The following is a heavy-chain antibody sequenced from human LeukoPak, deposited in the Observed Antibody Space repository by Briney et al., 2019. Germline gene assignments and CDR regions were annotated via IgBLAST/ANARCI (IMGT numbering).Heavy chain of an antibody. CDR3: AREAATGYSSSWYLNWFNP. CDR1: GGSLTGYY. J-gene: IGHJ5*02. D-gene: IGHD6-13*01. Sequence: SETLSLTCAVYGGSLTGYYWSRIRQPPRKGLEWIGEINHSGSTNYNPSLKSRVTISVDTSKNQFSLKLSSVTAADTAVYYCAREAATGYSSSWYLNWFNPWGQGTLVTVSS. V-gene: IGHV4-34*01. CDR2: INHSGST.